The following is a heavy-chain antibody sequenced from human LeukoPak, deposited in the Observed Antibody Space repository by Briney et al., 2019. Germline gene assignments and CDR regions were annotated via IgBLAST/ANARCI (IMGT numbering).Heavy chain of an antibody. Sequence: PGRSLRLSCAASGFTFSSYAMHWVRQAPGKGLEWVAVISYDGSNKYYADSVKGRFTISRDNSKNTLYLQMNSLRAEDTAVYYCARDPITGVAFDIWGQGTMVTVSS. CDR1: GFTFSSYA. J-gene: IGHJ3*02. D-gene: IGHD7-27*01. V-gene: IGHV3-30-3*01. CDR2: ISYDGSNK. CDR3: ARDPITGVAFDI.